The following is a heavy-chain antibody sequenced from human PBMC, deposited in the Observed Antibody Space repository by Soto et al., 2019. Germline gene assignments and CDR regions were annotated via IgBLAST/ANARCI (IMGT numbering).Heavy chain of an antibody. CDR2: MNPNTGNT. J-gene: IGHJ4*02. D-gene: IGHD6-25*01. V-gene: IGHV1-8*01. CDR3: ARRKERSGPHYFDY. CDR1: GFTFSTYD. Sequence: GASVQVSCKPSGFTFSTYDISWVRQASGQGLEWMGWMNPNTGNTGYAQNFQGRVTMTRNTSISTAYMELSSLRSEDTAVYFCARRKERSGPHYFDYWGQGTLVTVSS.